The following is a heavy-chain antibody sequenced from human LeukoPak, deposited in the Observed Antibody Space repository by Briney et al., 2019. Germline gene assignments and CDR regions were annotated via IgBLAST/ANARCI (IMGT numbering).Heavy chain of an antibody. CDR2: IYTSGST. CDR1: GGSINSYY. D-gene: IGHD6-19*01. Sequence: SETLSLTCTVSGGSINSYYWSWIRQPAGKGLEWIGRIYTSGSTNYNPSLKSRVTISVDKSKNQFSLKLSSVTAADTAVYYCARDKGYSSGWYEDGFDYWGQGTLVTVSS. V-gene: IGHV4-4*07. CDR3: ARDKGYSSGWYEDGFDY. J-gene: IGHJ4*02.